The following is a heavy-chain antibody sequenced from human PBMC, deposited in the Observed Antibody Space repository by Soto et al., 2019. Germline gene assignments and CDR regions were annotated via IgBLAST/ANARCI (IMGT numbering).Heavy chain of an antibody. V-gene: IGHV4-4*07. D-gene: IGHD3-10*01. Sequence: SETLSLTCTVSGGSISSYYWSWIRQPAGKGLEWIGRIYTSGSTNYNPSLKSRVTMSVDASKNQFSLKLSSVTAADTAVYYCARGASGVRPYYYYGMDVWGQGTTVTVSS. CDR1: GGSISSYY. CDR2: IYTSGST. J-gene: IGHJ6*02. CDR3: ARGASGVRPYYYYGMDV.